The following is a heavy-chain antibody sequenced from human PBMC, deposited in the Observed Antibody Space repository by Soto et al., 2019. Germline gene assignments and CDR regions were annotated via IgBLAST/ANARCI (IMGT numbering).Heavy chain of an antibody. CDR2: IYYSGST. V-gene: IGHV4-31*03. J-gene: IGHJ5*02. CDR3: ARAYYYGSGSYSVPWFDP. CDR1: GGSISSGGYY. Sequence: PSETLSLTCTVSGGSISSGGYYWSWIRQHPGKGLEWIGYIYYSGSTYYNPSLKSRVTISVDTSKNQFSLKLSSVTAADTAVYYCARAYYYGSGSYSVPWFDPWGQGTLVTVSS. D-gene: IGHD3-10*01.